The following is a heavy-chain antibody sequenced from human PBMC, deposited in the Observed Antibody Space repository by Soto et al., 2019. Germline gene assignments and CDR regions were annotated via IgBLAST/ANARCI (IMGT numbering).Heavy chain of an antibody. Sequence: EVQLLESGGGVVQPGGSLRLSCAASGFTFSAYAMSWVRQAPGKGLQWVSGVGGSDTDKHYADSVRGLFTVSRDNSKNTLYLQMNSLRVDDTAVYYCAKDATAVNGVWDPFDMWGQGTEVTVSS. V-gene: IGHV3-23*01. D-gene: IGHD2-8*01. J-gene: IGHJ3*02. CDR3: AKDATAVNGVWDPFDM. CDR1: GFTFSAYA. CDR2: VGGSDTDK.